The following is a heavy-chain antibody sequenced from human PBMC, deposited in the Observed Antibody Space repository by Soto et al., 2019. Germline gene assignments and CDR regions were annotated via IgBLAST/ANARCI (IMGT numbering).Heavy chain of an antibody. V-gene: IGHV1-18*01. CDR3: ARDAADNYFWGGVMEVFSYNMDV. CDR2: ISAHNGHT. D-gene: IGHD3-3*01. Sequence: QVQLVQSEAEVKKPGASLKVSCRASGYNFANYGISWVRQAPGQGLEWMGWISAHNGHTKYAQKVQGRVTMTADTSTSTAYIEMWSLRSDDTVVYYCARDAADNYFWGGVMEVFSYNMDVLGQGTTVTV. J-gene: IGHJ6*02. CDR1: GYNFANYG.